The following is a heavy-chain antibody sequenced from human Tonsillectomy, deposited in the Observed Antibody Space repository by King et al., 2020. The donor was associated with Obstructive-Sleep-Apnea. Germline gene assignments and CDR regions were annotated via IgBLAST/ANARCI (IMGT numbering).Heavy chain of an antibody. V-gene: IGHV3-30-3*01. Sequence: VQLVESGGGVVQPGRSLRLSCAASGFTFSSYTMHWVRQAPGKGLEWVTLISHDGNFKDYGDSVKGRFTISRDNSRKTLYLQMNSLRAEDTAVYYCFAADFGMDVWGQGTTVTVSS. D-gene: IGHD6-13*01. CDR1: GFTFSSYT. CDR2: ISHDGNFK. J-gene: IGHJ6*02. CDR3: FAADFGMDV.